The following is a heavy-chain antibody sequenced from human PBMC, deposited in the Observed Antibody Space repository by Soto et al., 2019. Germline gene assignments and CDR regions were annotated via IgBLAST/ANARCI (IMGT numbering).Heavy chain of an antibody. CDR2: IYFSGST. Sequence: QVQLQESGPGLVKPSQTLSLTSTVSGGSISGGTYYWSWIRQPPGQGLEWIGYIYFSGSTYYNPSLKSRVIISVDTSKNQFSLRLSSVTAADTAVYYCARGDWPTQMDVWGQGTTVTVSS. CDR1: GGSISGGTYY. V-gene: IGHV4-31*03. D-gene: IGHD2-21*01. J-gene: IGHJ6*02. CDR3: ARGDWPTQMDV.